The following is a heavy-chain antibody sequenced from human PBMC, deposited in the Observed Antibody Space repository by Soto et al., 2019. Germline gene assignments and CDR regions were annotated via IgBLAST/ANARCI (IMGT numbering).Heavy chain of an antibody. V-gene: IGHV4-4*02. D-gene: IGHD1-1*01. CDR1: SGSISSSNW. Sequence: QVQLQESGPGLVKPSGTLSLTCAVSSGSISSSNWWSWVRQPPGKGLEWIGEIYHSGSTNYNPSLKRRVTISVDKSKNQFSLKLSSVTAADTAVYYCARKTFTTGNFGAIDYWGQGTLVTVSS. CDR2: IYHSGST. CDR3: ARKTFTTGNFGAIDY. J-gene: IGHJ4*02.